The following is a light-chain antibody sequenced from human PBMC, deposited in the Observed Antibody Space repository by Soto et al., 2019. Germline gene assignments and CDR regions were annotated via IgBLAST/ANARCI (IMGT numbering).Light chain of an antibody. J-gene: IGKJ4*01. CDR1: QSISRY. V-gene: IGKV1-39*01. Sequence: DIQLTQSPSSLSASVGDRITITCRSSQSISRYLNWYQQRPGTAPKVLIFGANSLQSGVPSRFSGSGSGTEFTLTISSLQPEDFAVYYCQQYDNLPLTFGGGTKVDIK. CDR2: GAN. CDR3: QQYDNLPLT.